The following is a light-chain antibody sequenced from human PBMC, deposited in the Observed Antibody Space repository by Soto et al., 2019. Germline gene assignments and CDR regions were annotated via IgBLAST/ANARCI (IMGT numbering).Light chain of an antibody. CDR1: QSISNSY. J-gene: IGKJ4*01. Sequence: DIVLTQSPGTLSLSPVERATLSFSSSQSISNSYLAWFQQKPGQSPRLLIYGASSRPTGIPDRFSGSGSGTDFTLAISRLEPEDFALYYCQQYGSSPFTFGGGTKVDIK. CDR2: GAS. CDR3: QQYGSSPFT. V-gene: IGKV3-20*01.